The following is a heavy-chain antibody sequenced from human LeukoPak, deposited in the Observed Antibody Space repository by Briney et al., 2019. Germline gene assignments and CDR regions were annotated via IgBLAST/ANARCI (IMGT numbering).Heavy chain of an antibody. CDR1: GGSISSGGYS. D-gene: IGHD4-11*01. CDR3: ARAGGRDDCSNYLLGHFDL. V-gene: IGHV4-30-2*01. J-gene: IGHJ2*01. Sequence: SETLSLTCAVSGGSISSGGYSWSWIRQPPGKGLEWIGYIYHSGSTYYNPSLKSRATISVDRSKNQFSLKLSSVTAADTAVYYCARAGGRDDCSNYLLGHFDLWGRGTLVTVSS. CDR2: IYHSGST.